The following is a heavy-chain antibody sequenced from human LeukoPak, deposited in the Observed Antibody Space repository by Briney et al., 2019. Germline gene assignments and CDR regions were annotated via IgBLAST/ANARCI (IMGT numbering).Heavy chain of an antibody. V-gene: IGHV4-59*01. J-gene: IGHJ5*02. D-gene: IGHD3-22*01. CDR3: AKDSRTNPPGGYYGVRFDP. CDR1: GASISGVY. Sequence: SETLSLTCTASGASISGVYWSWVRQPPGKGLEWIGYIYYGGSTNYNPSLKSRVSISVDSSKNKFSLKLNSVTAADTAVYYCAKDSRTNPPGGYYGVRFDPWGQGTLVIVSS. CDR2: IYYGGST.